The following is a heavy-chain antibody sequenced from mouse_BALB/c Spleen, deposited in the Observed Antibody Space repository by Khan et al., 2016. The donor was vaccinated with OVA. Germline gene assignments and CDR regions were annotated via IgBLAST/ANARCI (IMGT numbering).Heavy chain of an antibody. Sequence: VELVESGPGLVAPSQILSITCTVSGFSSTNYGVNWVRQPPGKGLEWLGVIWAGGSTNYNSALMSRLSISNDKSNTQLSLRMNSLQTVDTAVYICATIFNGKRYYAMDYWGQGTSVTVSA. CDR2: IWAGGST. CDR3: ATIFNGKRYYAMDY. J-gene: IGHJ4*01. CDR1: GFSSTNYG. D-gene: IGHD2-1*01. V-gene: IGHV2-9*02.